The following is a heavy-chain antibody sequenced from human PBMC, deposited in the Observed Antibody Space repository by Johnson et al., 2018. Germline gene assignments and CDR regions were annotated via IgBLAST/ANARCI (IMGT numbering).Heavy chain of an antibody. V-gene: IGHV3-9*01. CDR2: ISWNSGSI. CDR3: VRDRNTHTPGSVFEV. J-gene: IGHJ3*01. CDR1: GFIFHDYA. D-gene: IGHD1-26*01. Sequence: VQLVQSGGGLVQPGRSLRLSCAVSGFIFHDYAMHWVRQDPGKGLEWVSGISWNSGSIGYADSVKCRFTVSRDNAQNSLYLQMDSLRVDDTAIYYCVRDRNTHTPGSVFEVWGQGKRGTVSS.